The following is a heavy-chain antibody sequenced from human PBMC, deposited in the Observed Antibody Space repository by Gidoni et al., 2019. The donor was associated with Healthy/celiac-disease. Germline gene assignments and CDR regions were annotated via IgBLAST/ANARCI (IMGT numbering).Heavy chain of an antibody. CDR3: ARALEYYYDSSGHFDY. J-gene: IGHJ4*02. Sequence: EVQLVESGGGLVQPGGSLRLSCAASGFTFSSYWMHWVRQAPGKGLVWVSRINSDGRSTSYADSVKGRLTISRDNAKNTLYLQMNSLRAEDTAVYYCARALEYYYDSSGHFDYWGQGTLVTVSS. CDR2: INSDGRST. D-gene: IGHD3-22*01. CDR1: GFTFSSYW. V-gene: IGHV3-74*01.